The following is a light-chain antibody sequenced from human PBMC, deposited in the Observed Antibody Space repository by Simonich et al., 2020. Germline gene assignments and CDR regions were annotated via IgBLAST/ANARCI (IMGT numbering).Light chain of an antibody. CDR3: QQYNSYSYT. J-gene: IGKJ2*01. CDR1: QSISSW. Sequence: QMTQSPSTLSASVGDRVTITCRASQSISSWFAWDQQKPGKAPKLLIYKASSLESGVPSRFSGSGSGTEFTLTISSLQPDDFATYYCQQYNSYSYTFGQGTKLEIK. CDR2: KAS. V-gene: IGKV1-5*03.